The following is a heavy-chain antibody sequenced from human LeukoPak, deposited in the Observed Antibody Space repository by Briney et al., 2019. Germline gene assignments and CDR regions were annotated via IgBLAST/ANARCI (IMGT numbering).Heavy chain of an antibody. D-gene: IGHD5-24*01. J-gene: IGHJ3*02. Sequence: GGSLRLSCAASGFTFSGYGMHWVRQAPGKGLEWVAVISYDGSNKYYADSVKGRFTISRDNSKNTLYLQMNSLRAEDTAVYYCARVPEMATKNAFDIWGQGTMVTVSS. CDR1: GFTFSGYG. V-gene: IGHV3-30*03. CDR3: ARVPEMATKNAFDI. CDR2: ISYDGSNK.